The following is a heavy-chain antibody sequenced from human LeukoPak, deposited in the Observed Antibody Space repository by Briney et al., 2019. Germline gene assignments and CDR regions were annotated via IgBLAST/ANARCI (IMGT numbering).Heavy chain of an antibody. J-gene: IGHJ5*02. CDR2: INPNSGGT. D-gene: IGHD6-19*01. CDR3: ARGGYSSGPNWFDP. CDR1: GYTFTGYY. V-gene: IGHV1-2*06. Sequence: ASVKVSCKAPGYTFTGYYMHWVRQAPGQGLEWMGRINPNSGGTNYAQKFQGRVTMTRDTSISTAYMELSRLRSDDTAVYYCARGGYSSGPNWFDPWGQGTLVTVSS.